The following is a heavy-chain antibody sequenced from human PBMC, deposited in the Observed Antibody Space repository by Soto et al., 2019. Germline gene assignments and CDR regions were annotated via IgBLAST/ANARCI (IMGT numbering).Heavy chain of an antibody. CDR3: ACVVGALGHWFDP. D-gene: IGHD2-15*01. CDR1: GYTFTSYG. J-gene: IGHJ5*02. CDR2: ISAYNYNT. Sequence: QVQLVQSGAEVKKPGASVKVSCKASGYTFTSYGLSWVRQAPGQGLEWMGRISAYNYNTNYAQKLQGRVTMPTDTSTSTAYMELRCLRSDDTAVYYCACVVGALGHWFDPWGQGTLVTVSS. V-gene: IGHV1-18*01.